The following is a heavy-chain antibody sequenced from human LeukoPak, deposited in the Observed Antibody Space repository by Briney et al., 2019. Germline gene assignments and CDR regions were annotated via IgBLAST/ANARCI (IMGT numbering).Heavy chain of an antibody. CDR3: ATARIAARPFKRFDP. J-gene: IGHJ5*02. D-gene: IGHD6-6*01. CDR2: IRSKANSYAT. V-gene: IGHV3-73*01. CDR1: GFTFSGST. Sequence: GGSLRLSCAASGFTFSGSTMHWVRQASGKGLEWVGRIRSKANSYATAYAASVKGRFTISRDDSKNTAYLQMNSLKTEDTAVYYCATARIAARPFKRFDPWGQGTLVTVSS.